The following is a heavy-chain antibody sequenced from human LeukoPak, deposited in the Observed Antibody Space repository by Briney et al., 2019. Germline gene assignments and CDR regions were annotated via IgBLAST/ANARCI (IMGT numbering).Heavy chain of an antibody. CDR3: ARARITIFGVVTYNWFDP. J-gene: IGHJ5*02. Sequence: PSETLSLTCAVYGGSFSGYYWSWIRQPPGKGLEWIGEINHSGSTNYNPSLKSRVTISVDTSKNQFSLKLSSVTAADTAVYYCARARITIFGVVTYNWFDPWGQGTLVTVSS. V-gene: IGHV4-34*01. CDR1: GGSFSGYY. D-gene: IGHD3-3*01. CDR2: INHSGST.